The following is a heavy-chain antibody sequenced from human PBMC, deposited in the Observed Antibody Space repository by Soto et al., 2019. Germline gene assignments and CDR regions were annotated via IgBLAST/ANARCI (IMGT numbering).Heavy chain of an antibody. J-gene: IGHJ4*02. CDR1: AGSISSNY. Sequence: QVQLQESGPGLVRPSETLSLTCTVSAGSISSNYWNRLRQAPGKGLEWIGLLHHSGSTNYKPSLKSRGTSSLDTSKNQLSLKLSSVTAEDTAGYYCTRGAGWTTYYWGQGTLVTVSS. V-gene: IGHV4-59*01. D-gene: IGHD6-19*01. CDR2: LHHSGST. CDR3: TRGAGWTTYY.